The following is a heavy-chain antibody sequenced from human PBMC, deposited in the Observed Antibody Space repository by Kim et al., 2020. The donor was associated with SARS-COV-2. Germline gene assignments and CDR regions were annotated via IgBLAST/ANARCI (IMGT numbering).Heavy chain of an antibody. V-gene: IGHV1-69*13. CDR3: ARDKVVFITLLYYYYYGMDV. CDR1: GGTFSSYA. D-gene: IGHD3-22*01. J-gene: IGHJ6*02. CDR2: IIPIFGTA. Sequence: SVKVSCKASGGTFSSYAIIWVRQAPGQGLEWMGGIIPIFGTANYAQKFQGRVTITADESTSTAYMELSSLRSEDTAVYYCARDKVVFITLLYYYYYGMDVWGQGTTVTVSS.